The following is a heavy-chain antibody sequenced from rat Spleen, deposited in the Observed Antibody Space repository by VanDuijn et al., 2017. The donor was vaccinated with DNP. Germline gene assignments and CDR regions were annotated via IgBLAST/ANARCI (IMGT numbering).Heavy chain of an antibody. CDR3: TGVDSYPGLPFEY. CDR1: GFSLLTNI. V-gene: IGHV2-1*01. D-gene: IGHD1-4*01. J-gene: IGHJ2*01. CDR2: IWSGGNT. Sequence: QVQLKESGHGLVQSSQTLSLPCTVLGFSLLTNIVHWVRQPPGKGLEWVGVIWSGGNTDYNSTLKSRLSITRDTSKSQVFLEMSSLQTEDTAFYLCTGVDSYPGLPFEYWGQGVMVTVSS.